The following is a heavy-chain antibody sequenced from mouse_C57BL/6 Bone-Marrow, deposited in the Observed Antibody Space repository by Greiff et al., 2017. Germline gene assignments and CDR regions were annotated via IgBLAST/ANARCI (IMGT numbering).Heavy chain of an antibody. CDR1: GYAFTNYL. CDR2: INPGSGGT. Sequence: VQLQQSGAELVRPGTSVKVSCKASGYAFTNYLIEWVKQRPGQGLEWIGVINPGSGGTNYNEKFKGKATLTAAKSSSTAYMQLSSLTSEDSAVYFCAGRRLLRCYFDVGGTGTTVTVSS. V-gene: IGHV1-54*01. D-gene: IGHD1-1*01. J-gene: IGHJ1*03. CDR3: AGRRLLRCYFDV.